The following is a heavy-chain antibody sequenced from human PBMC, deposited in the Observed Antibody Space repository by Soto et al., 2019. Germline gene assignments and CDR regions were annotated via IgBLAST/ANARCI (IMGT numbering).Heavy chain of an antibody. CDR1: GFTFSNYA. D-gene: IGHD2-2*01. CDR2: LSDGGGST. V-gene: IGHV3-23*01. CDR3: AKEGTTSPYNGFDS. J-gene: IGHJ5*01. Sequence: GSLRLSCAASGFTFSNYAMSWVRQAPGKGLEWVSGLSDGGGSTFYADSVKGRFTISRDNAKNTLYLQMSSLRAEDTAVYYCAKEGTTSPYNGFDSWGQGTLVTVSS.